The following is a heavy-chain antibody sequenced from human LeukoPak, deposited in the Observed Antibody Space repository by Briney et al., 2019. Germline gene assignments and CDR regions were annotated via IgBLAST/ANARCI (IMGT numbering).Heavy chain of an antibody. CDR1: GFTVSSNY. Sequence: PGGSLRLSCAASGFTVSSNYMSWVRQAPGKGLEWVSVIYSGGSTYYADSVKGRFTISRDNSKNTLYLQMNSLRAEDTAVYYCAKVGPRLQYYFDYWGQGTLVTVSS. D-gene: IGHD1-14*01. CDR2: IYSGGST. V-gene: IGHV3-53*01. J-gene: IGHJ4*02. CDR3: AKVGPRLQYYFDY.